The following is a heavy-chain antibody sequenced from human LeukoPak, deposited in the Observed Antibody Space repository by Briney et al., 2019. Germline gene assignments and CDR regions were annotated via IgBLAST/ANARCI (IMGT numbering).Heavy chain of an antibody. CDR1: GVSFGSYY. D-gene: IGHD3-22*01. V-gene: IGHV4-59*01. J-gene: IGHJ4*02. CDR2: IYYSGST. Sequence: SSETLSLTCTVSGVSFGSYYWTWIRQPPGKGLEWIGYIYYSGSTNKNPSLNSRVTMSIDTSKKQFSLKLSPVTAADTAVYYCARVNYDSSGYFAYWGQGTLVTVSS. CDR3: ARVNYDSSGYFAY.